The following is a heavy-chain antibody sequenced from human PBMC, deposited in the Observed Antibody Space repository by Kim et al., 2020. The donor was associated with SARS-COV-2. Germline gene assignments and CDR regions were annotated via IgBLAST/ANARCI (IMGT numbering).Heavy chain of an antibody. D-gene: IGHD3-3*01. CDR3: ARFKNDFWSRGWFDP. Sequence: SETLSLTCAVYGGSFSGYYWSWIRQPPGKGLEWIGEINHSGSTNYNPSLKSRVTISVDTSKNQFSLKLSSVTAADTAVYYCARFKNDFWSRGWFDPWGQG. V-gene: IGHV4-34*01. CDR1: GGSFSGYY. CDR2: INHSGST. J-gene: IGHJ5*02.